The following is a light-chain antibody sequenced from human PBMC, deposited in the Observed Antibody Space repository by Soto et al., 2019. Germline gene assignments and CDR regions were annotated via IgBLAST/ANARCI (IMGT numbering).Light chain of an antibody. CDR1: QGVRSS. V-gene: IGKV1-17*01. CDR3: LQHNSYPFT. CDR2: EIS. Sequence: DIQMTQSPSSLSASAGDRVTLTCRASQGVRSSLDWYQQKPGKAPKRLIYEISSLQSGVPSRFSGSGSGTEFTLTISSLQPEDFATYYCLQHNSYPFTFGPGTKVDIK. J-gene: IGKJ3*01.